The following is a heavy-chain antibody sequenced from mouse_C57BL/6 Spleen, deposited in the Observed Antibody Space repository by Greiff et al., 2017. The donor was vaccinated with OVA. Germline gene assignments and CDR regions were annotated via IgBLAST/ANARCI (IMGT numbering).Heavy chain of an antibody. Sequence: QVQLQQPGAELVKPGASVKMSCKASGYTFTSYWITWVKQRPGQGLEWIGDIYPGSGSTNYNEKFKSKATLTVDTSSSTAYMQLRSLTSEDSAVYYCARSGSNYVNYAMDYWGQGTSVTVSS. D-gene: IGHD2-5*01. CDR3: ARSGSNYVNYAMDY. V-gene: IGHV1-55*01. CDR2: IYPGSGST. J-gene: IGHJ4*01. CDR1: GYTFTSYW.